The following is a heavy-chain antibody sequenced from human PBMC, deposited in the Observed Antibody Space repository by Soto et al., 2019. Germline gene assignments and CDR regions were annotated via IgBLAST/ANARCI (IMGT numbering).Heavy chain of an antibody. D-gene: IGHD6-19*01. CDR1: GFTFSSYA. V-gene: IGHV3-30-3*01. J-gene: IGHJ6*02. CDR3: ASPIAVAGPYYYYGMDV. CDR2: ISYDGSNK. Sequence: GGSLRLSCAASGFTFSSYAMHWVRQAPGKGLEWVAVISYDGSNKYYADSVKGRFTISRDNSKSTLYLQMNSLRAEDTAVYYCASPIAVAGPYYYYGMDVWGQGTTVTVSS.